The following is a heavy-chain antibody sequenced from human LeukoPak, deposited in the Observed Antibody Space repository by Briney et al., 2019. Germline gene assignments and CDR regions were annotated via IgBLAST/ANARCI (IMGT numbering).Heavy chain of an antibody. CDR3: ARAVGSSESNWFDP. V-gene: IGHV4-61*02. Sequence: SETLSLTCTVSSGSISSGSYYWSWIRQPAGKGLEWIGRIYTSGSTNYNPSLKSRVTMSVDRSKNQFSLKLSSVTAADTAVYYCARAVGSSESNWFDPWGQGALVTVSS. J-gene: IGHJ5*02. D-gene: IGHD1-26*01. CDR2: IYTSGST. CDR1: SGSISSGSYY.